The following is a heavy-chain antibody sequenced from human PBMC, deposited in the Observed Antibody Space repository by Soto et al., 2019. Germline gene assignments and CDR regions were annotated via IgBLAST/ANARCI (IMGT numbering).Heavy chain of an antibody. Sequence: RGSLKISCKGSGYSFTSYWIGWVRQMPGKGLEWMGIIYPGDSDTRYSPSFQGQVAFSADKSISTAYLQWSGLKASDTAIYYCARRLSTGWFFDFWGQGTLVTVSS. CDR3: ARRLSTGWFFDF. D-gene: IGHD6-19*01. V-gene: IGHV5-51*01. CDR1: GYSFTSYW. J-gene: IGHJ4*02. CDR2: IYPGDSDT.